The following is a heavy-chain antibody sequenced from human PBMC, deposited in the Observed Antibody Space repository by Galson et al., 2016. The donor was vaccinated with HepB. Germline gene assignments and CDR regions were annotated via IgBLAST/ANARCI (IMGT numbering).Heavy chain of an antibody. D-gene: IGHD4-17*01. CDR3: ARDGAPSYGDYPDY. CDR2: TSYDGSNK. J-gene: IGHJ4*02. Sequence: SLRLSCAASGFTFSSKAMHWVRQAPGKGLEWVAKTSYDGSNKFYADSVMGRFTISRDNSKNTLYLHMNSLRPEDTALYYCARDGAPSYGDYPDYWGQGTLVTVSS. V-gene: IGHV3-30*04. CDR1: GFTFSSKA.